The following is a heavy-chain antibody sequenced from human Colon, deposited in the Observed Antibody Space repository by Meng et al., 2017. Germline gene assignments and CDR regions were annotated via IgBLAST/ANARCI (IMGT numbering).Heavy chain of an antibody. CDR3: ARKGGTYEFDY. J-gene: IGHJ4*02. V-gene: IGHV1-69*05. CDR1: GGTFSRNA. D-gene: IGHD1-26*01. CDR2: INPIFGTT. Sequence: QLHVVESWAEVKKPGYSGKVTCNVSGGTFSRNAISWVRQAPGQVLEWIGGINPIFGTTDYAQKFQGRVTITTDESTSTAYMELSSLRSEDTAVYYCARKGGTYEFDYWGQGTLVTVPS.